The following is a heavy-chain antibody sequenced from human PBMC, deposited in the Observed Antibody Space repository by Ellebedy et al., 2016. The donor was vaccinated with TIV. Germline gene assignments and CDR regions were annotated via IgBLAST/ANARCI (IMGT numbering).Heavy chain of an antibody. CDR1: GGSFSAYY. J-gene: IGHJ4*02. CDR3: AREYTSSSLPHFDY. CDR2: IEHSGRT. D-gene: IGHD6-13*01. Sequence: GSLRLSCAVSGGSFSAYYWSWIRQPPGKGLEWIGEIEHSGRTNYNPYRKSRVTISVDTSTNQFSLKLISVTAADTAVYYCAREYTSSSLPHFDYWGQGTLVTVSS. V-gene: IGHV4-34*01.